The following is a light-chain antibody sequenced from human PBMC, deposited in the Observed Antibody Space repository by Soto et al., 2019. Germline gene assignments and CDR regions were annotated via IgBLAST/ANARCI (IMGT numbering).Light chain of an antibody. CDR2: GAS. V-gene: IGKV3-20*01. J-gene: IGKJ1*01. Sequence: EIVLTQSPGSLSLSPGERGTLSCRASQSVDSSFFAWYQQKPDQAPRLLIYGASNRATGIPDRLSGSGSGTDFTLTISRLEPEDVAVYYCQQYVSSVTFGQGTKVEIK. CDR3: QQYVSSVT. CDR1: QSVDSSF.